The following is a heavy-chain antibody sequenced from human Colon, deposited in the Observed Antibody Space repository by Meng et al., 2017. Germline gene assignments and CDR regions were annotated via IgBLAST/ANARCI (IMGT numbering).Heavy chain of an antibody. D-gene: IGHD5-24*01. Sequence: QGHLVQSGAEVKKPGASVKVSCKASGYTFNSYYMHWVRQAPGQGLEWMGIINPSGDSTTYAQNFQGRVTMTRDTSTSTLYMELSSLTSDDTAVYYCARVERTEMATIDYWGQGTLVTVSS. CDR2: INPSGDST. CDR1: GYTFNSYY. V-gene: IGHV1-46*02. CDR3: ARVERTEMATIDY. J-gene: IGHJ4*02.